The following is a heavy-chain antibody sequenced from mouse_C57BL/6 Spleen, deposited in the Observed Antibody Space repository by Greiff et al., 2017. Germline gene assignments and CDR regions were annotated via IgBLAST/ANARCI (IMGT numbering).Heavy chain of an antibody. V-gene: IGHV1-69*01. CDR1: GYTFTSYW. CDR2: IDPSDSYT. CDR3: AREGYAMDD. Sequence: QVQLQQPGAELVMPGASVKLSCKASGYTFTSYWMHWVKQRPGQGLEWIGEIDPSDSYTNYNQQFKGKSTLTVDKSSSTAYMQLSSLTSEDSAVYYCAREGYAMDDWGQGTAVTVSS. J-gene: IGHJ4*01.